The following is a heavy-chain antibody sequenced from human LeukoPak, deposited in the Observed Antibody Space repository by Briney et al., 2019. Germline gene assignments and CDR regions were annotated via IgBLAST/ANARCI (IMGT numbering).Heavy chain of an antibody. Sequence: GGSLRLSCAASGFTFTNYAMSWVRQAPGKGLEWVSTITDSSGTTFYVDSVKGRFTISRDNFKNTVYLQMNSLRAEDTAVYYCAKLWRGSHPRYFDHWGQGTLVTVSS. J-gene: IGHJ4*02. CDR1: GFTFTNYA. V-gene: IGHV3-23*01. D-gene: IGHD1-26*01. CDR3: AKLWRGSHPRYFDH. CDR2: ITDSSGTT.